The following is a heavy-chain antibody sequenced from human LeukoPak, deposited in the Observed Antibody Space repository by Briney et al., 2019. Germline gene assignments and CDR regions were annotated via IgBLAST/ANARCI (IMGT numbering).Heavy chain of an antibody. D-gene: IGHD1-26*01. CDR2: IYYIRNT. CDR1: GASVGSAGYY. V-gene: IGHV4-61*08. Sequence: NPSETLSLTCTVSGASVGSAGYYWSCIRQPPGGGLEWIVYIYYIRNTNYNPSLKSRVTMSLDPSKNQFSLKLNSVTAADTAVYYCARTQSQSGTYRYYFGYWGQGTLVTVSS. CDR3: ARTQSQSGTYRYYFGY. J-gene: IGHJ4*02.